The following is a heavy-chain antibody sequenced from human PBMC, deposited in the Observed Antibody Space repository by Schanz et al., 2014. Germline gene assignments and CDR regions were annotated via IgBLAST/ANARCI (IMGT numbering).Heavy chain of an antibody. CDR1: GFNSDDYA. J-gene: IGHJ4*02. CDR2: INGDGSRT. CDR3: ARDRRNADLDY. V-gene: IGHV3-9*02. Sequence: EVQVVESGGGLVQPGGSLRLSCTASGFNSDDYAMHWVRQAPGKGLEWVSRINGDGSRTAYADSVKGRFTISRDNAKNSLYLEMNSLRAEDTALYYCARDRRNADLDYWGQGTLVTVSS. D-gene: IGHD1-1*01.